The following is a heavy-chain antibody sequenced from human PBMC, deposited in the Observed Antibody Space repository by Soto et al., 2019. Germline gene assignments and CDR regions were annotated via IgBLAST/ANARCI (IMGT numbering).Heavy chain of an antibody. CDR1: GGSISSGSYY. D-gene: IGHD3-10*01. CDR3: ARSGPLWFGELSHFDY. V-gene: IGHV4-39*01. J-gene: IGHJ4*02. CDR2: IHYSGST. Sequence: QLQLQESGPGLVKPSETLSLTCTVSGGSISSGSYYWGWIRRPPGKGLEWIGSIHYSGSTYYKTSLRSRVTISVDTSKNQFSLKVASMTAADTAVYYCARSGPLWFGELSHFDYWGQGTLVTVSS.